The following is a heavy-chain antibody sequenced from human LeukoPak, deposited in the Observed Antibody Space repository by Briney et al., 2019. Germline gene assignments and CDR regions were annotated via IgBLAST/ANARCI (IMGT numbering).Heavy chain of an antibody. J-gene: IGHJ4*02. CDR3: ARSGSYFLPLDY. Sequence: GESLKISCKGSGYSFTNYWIAWVRQMPGKGLEWMGIIYPGYSDTRYSPSFQGQVTISADKSISTAYLQWSSLKASDTAIYYCARSGSYFLPLDYWGQGTLVTVSS. V-gene: IGHV5-51*01. CDR2: IYPGYSDT. CDR1: GYSFTNYW. D-gene: IGHD1-26*01.